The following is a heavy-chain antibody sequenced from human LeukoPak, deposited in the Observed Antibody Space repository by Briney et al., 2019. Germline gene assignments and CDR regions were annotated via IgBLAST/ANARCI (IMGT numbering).Heavy chain of an antibody. CDR2: ISGSTGNT. Sequence: ASVKVSCKASDYAFTRYGMSWVRQAPGRGLEWMGWISGSTGNTNYAQETQDRVTFTADTSTGTAYMELRSLRFDDTATFCCVRSGRATYYYFDVWGQGTLVTVSS. CDR1: DYAFTRYG. J-gene: IGHJ4*02. D-gene: IGHD5-12*01. CDR3: VRSGRATYYYFDV. V-gene: IGHV1-18*01.